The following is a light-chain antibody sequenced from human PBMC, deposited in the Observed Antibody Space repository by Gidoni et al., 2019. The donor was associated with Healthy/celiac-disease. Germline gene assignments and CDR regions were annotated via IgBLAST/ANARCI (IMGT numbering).Light chain of an antibody. J-gene: IGLJ1*01. CDR2: EVS. V-gene: IGLV2-8*01. CDR3: SSYAGRNNLEV. Sequence: QSALTQPPSASGSPGQSVTISCTGTSSDVGGYNYVSWYQQHPGKAPKLMIYEVSKRPSGVPDRFPGSKSGNTASLTVSGLQAEDEADYYCSSYAGRNNLEVFGTGTKVTVL. CDR1: SSDVGGYNY.